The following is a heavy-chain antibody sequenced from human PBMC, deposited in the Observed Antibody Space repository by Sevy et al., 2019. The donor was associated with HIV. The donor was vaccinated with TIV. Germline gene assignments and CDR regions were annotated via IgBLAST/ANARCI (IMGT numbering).Heavy chain of an antibody. J-gene: IGHJ4*02. D-gene: IGHD1-1*01. V-gene: IGHV3-30*04. CDR1: GFTFSSYA. CDR2: ISYDGSNK. Sequence: GGSLRLSCAASGFTFSSYAMHWVRQAPDKGLEWVAVISYDGSNKYYADSVKGRFTISRDNSKNTLYLQMNSLRAEDTAVYYCAREPAGGYFDYWGQGTLVTVSS. CDR3: AREPAGGYFDY.